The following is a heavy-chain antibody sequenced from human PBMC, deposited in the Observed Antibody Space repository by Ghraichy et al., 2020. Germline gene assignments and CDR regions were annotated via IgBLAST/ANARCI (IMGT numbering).Heavy chain of an antibody. CDR3: AKGLSTVTTDEYFQH. CDR1: GFTFSSYG. CDR2: ISYDGSNK. D-gene: IGHD4-17*01. Sequence: LSLTCAASGFTFSSYGMHWVRQAPGKGLEWVAVISYDGSNKYYADSVKGRFTISRDNSKNTLYLQMNSLRAEDTAVYYCAKGLSTVTTDEYFQHWGQGTLVTVSS. V-gene: IGHV3-30*18. J-gene: IGHJ1*01.